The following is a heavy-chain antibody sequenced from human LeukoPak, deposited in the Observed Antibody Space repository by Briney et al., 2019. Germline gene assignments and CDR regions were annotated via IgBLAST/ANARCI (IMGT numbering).Heavy chain of an antibody. CDR3: AKNGDRGAYCTGGTCYPYFYYYMDV. Sequence: GGSLRLSCAASGFTFSSYAMSWVRQTPVKGLEWVSVISGSGGSTYYADSVKGRFTISRDNSKNTLYLQMNSLRAEDTAIYYCAKNGDRGAYCTGGTCYPYFYYYMDVWGKGTTVTI. V-gene: IGHV3-23*01. D-gene: IGHD2-15*01. CDR1: GFTFSSYA. CDR2: ISGSGGST. J-gene: IGHJ6*03.